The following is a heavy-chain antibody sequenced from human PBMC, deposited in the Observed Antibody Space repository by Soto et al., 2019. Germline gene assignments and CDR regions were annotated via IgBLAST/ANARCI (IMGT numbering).Heavy chain of an antibody. CDR1: GGSISTYY. V-gene: IGHV4-59*08. J-gene: IGHJ5*01. CDR3: ARLGGFYQSLDS. D-gene: IGHD3-22*01. Sequence: SKNLALTCAVYGGSISTYYWSWIRQPQGKGLEWIGYIYYTGTTTYNPSFKSRLTISVDSSKNQFSLKLTSVTAADTSVYYCARLGGFYQSLDSWGQGALVT. CDR2: IYYTGTT.